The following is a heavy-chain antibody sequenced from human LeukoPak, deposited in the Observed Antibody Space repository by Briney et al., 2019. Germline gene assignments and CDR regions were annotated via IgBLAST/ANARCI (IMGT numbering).Heavy chain of an antibody. D-gene: IGHD2-21*01. CDR1: GFTFDDYA. CDR2: ISSNSENR. V-gene: IGHV3-9*01. CDR3: ATGWYCGGDSCHGWYFDL. J-gene: IGHJ2*01. Sequence: GRSLRLSCAASGFTFDDYAMHWVRQAPGKGLEWVSGISSNSENRGYAESVKGRFTISRDDAKNSLFLQMNSLRAEDTAVYYCATGWYCGGDSCHGWYFDLWGRGTLVTVSS.